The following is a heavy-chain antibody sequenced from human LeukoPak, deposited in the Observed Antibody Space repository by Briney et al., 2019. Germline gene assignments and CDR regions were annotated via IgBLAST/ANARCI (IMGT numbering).Heavy chain of an antibody. J-gene: IGHJ4*02. V-gene: IGHV3-7*01. CDR2: IKQDGSEK. D-gene: IGHD1-26*01. CDR3: ARARGGSYPDNFDH. CDR1: GFTFSSYW. Sequence: GGSLRLSCAASGFTFSSYWMSWVRQAPGKGLEWVANIKQDGSEKYYVDSVKGRFTISRDNAKNSLYLQMNSLRAEDTAVYYCARARGGSYPDNFDHWGQGTLVTVSS.